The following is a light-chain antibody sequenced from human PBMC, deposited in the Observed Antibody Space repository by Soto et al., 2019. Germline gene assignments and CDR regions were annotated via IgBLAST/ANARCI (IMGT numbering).Light chain of an antibody. CDR3: QHYNDWPWT. CDR2: GAS. CDR1: QSINSD. J-gene: IGKJ1*01. Sequence: EIVMTQSSATLSVSPGERVILSCRASQSINSDLAWYQQKPGQAPRFLIYGASTRATGIPARFSGSGSGTQFTLTISCLQSEDTAVYYCQHYNDWPWTFGQGTKVDIK. V-gene: IGKV3-15*01.